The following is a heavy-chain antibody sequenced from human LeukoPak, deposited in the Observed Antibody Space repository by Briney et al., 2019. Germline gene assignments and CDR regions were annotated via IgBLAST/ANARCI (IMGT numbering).Heavy chain of an antibody. D-gene: IGHD1-26*01. CDR1: GFTFSSYG. CDR3: ARDKIVGATHFDY. J-gene: IGHJ4*02. Sequence: GGSLRLSCAASGFTFSSYGMHWVRQAPGKGLEWVAVISYDGSNKYYADSVKGRFTISRDNSKNTLYLQMNSLRAEDTAAYYCARDKIVGATHFDYWGQGTLVTVSS. V-gene: IGHV3-30*03. CDR2: ISYDGSNK.